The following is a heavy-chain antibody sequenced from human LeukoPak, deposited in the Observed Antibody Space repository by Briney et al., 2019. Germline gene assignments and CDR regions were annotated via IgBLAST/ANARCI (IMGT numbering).Heavy chain of an antibody. J-gene: IGHJ1*01. CDR1: GGSFSGYY. Sequence: SETLSLTCAVYGGSFSGYYWGWIRQPPGKGLEWIGSIYYSGSTYYNPSLKSRVTISVDTSKNQFSLKLSSVTAADTAVYYCARGVFGVLRYLDWLFSYFQHWGQGTLVTVSS. CDR2: IYYSGST. V-gene: IGHV4-34*01. D-gene: IGHD3-9*01. CDR3: ARGVFGVLRYLDWLFSYFQH.